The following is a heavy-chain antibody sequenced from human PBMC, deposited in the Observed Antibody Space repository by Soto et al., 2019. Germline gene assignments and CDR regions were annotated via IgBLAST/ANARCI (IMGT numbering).Heavy chain of an antibody. CDR2: IYWDDDK. J-gene: IGHJ4*02. Sequence: QITLKESGPTLVKPTQTLTLTCTFSGFSLSTSGVGVGWIRQPPGKALEWLALIYWDDDKRYSPSLKSRLTITKATSKNQVVLTMTNIDPVHTATYYCAHRSNTDMDYWGQGTLVTVSS. V-gene: IGHV2-5*02. CDR1: GFSLSTSGVG. CDR3: AHRSNTDMDY. D-gene: IGHD2-15*01.